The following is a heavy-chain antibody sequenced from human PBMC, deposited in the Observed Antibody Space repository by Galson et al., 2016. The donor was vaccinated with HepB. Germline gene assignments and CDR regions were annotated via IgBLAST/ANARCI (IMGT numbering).Heavy chain of an antibody. J-gene: IGHJ4*02. Sequence: CAISGDSVSNNSAAWNWIRQSPSRGLEWLGRTYFRSKWYHDYAVFVESRVIINPDTSKNQFSLQVNSVTPEDAAVYYCARCSRWSCGFWGQGTLVTVSS. CDR2: TYFRSKWYH. D-gene: IGHD6-19*01. CDR3: ARCSRWSCGF. CDR1: GDSVSNNSAA. V-gene: IGHV6-1*01.